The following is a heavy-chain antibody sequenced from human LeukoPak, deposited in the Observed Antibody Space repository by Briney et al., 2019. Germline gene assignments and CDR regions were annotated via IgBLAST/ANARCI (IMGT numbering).Heavy chain of an antibody. CDR2: ISWNSGSI. CDR1: GFTFDDYA. J-gene: IGHJ6*02. CDR3: AKDSSGGPYYYYGMDV. D-gene: IGHD6-19*01. Sequence: PSGRPLRLSCAASGFTFDDYAMHWVRQAPGKGLEWVSGISWNSGSIGYADSVKGRLTISRDNAKNSLYLQMNSLRAEDTALYYCAKDSSGGPYYYYGMDVWGQGTTVTVSS. V-gene: IGHV3-9*01.